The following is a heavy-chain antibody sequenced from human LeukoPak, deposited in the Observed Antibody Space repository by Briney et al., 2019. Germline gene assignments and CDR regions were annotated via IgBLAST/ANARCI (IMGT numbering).Heavy chain of an antibody. CDR2: MSYDGNNG. CDR1: GFTFSHYG. D-gene: IGHD5-24*01. CDR3: AQDARSFYSYTYGSFGY. Sequence: PGGSLRLSCAASGFTFSHYGIHWIRQAPGKGLEWVAVMSYDGNNGQYADSVKGRFIVSRNNSKNTLDLHMNSLRPEDTGIYYCAQDARSFYSYTYGSFGYWGPGTLVNVSS. V-gene: IGHV3-30*18. J-gene: IGHJ4*02.